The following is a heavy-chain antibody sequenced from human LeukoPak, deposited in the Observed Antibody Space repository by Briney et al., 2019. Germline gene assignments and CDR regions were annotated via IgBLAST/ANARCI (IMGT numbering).Heavy chain of an antibody. CDR3: ARVPQALMLGYCSGGSCYSGWFDP. J-gene: IGHJ5*02. Sequence: ASVKVSCKASGGTFSSYAISWVRQAPGQGLEWMGRIIPIPGIANYAQKFQGRVTITADKSTSTAYMELSSLRSEDTAVYYCARVPQALMLGYCSGGSCYSGWFDPWGQGTLVTVSS. CDR2: IIPIPGIA. CDR1: GGTFSSYA. D-gene: IGHD2-15*01. V-gene: IGHV1-69*04.